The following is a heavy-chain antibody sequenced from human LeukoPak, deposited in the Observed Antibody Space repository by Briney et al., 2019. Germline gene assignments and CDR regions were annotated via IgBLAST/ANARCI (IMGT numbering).Heavy chain of an antibody. CDR3: SKAPHCPDDVCRYFDY. Sequence: GGSLRLSYAASGFTLTIYPMLCVRQAPGKGLEWVSAISASGGGTYYADSVKGRFTISRDNSRSTVFLEMSSLRAEDTAVYYCSKAPHCPDDVCRYFDYWGQGILVTVSS. CDR1: GFTLTIYP. CDR2: ISASGGGT. J-gene: IGHJ4*02. D-gene: IGHD2-8*01. V-gene: IGHV3-23*01.